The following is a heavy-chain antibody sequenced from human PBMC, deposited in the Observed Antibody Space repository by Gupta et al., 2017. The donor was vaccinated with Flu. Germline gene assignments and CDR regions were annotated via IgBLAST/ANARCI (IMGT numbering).Heavy chain of an antibody. CDR2: INPSGGST. CDR1: GYTFTSYY. J-gene: IGHJ6*02. D-gene: IGHD2-2*01. V-gene: IGHV1-46*01. CDR3: ARGRGYYCSSTSCEYYYYYGMDV. Sequence: QVQLVQSGAEVKKPGASVKVSCKASGYTFTSYYMHWVRQAPGQGLEWMGIINPSGGSTSYAQKFQGRVTMTRDTSTSTVYMELSSLRSEDTAVYYCARGRGYYCSSTSCEYYYYYGMDVWGQGTTVTVSS.